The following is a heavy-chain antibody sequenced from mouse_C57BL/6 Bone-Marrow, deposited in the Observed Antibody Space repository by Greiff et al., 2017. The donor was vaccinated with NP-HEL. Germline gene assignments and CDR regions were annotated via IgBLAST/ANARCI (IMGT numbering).Heavy chain of an antibody. CDR3: ASPPVTTVVATDWYFDV. CDR1: GYTFTSYW. Sequence: QVQLQQPGAELVKPGASVKMSCKASGYTFTSYWITWVKQRPGQGLEWIGDIYPGSGSTNYNEKFKSKATLTVDTSSSTAYMQLSSLTSEDSAVYYCASPPVTTVVATDWYFDVWGTGTTVTVSS. V-gene: IGHV1-55*01. J-gene: IGHJ1*03. CDR2: IYPGSGST. D-gene: IGHD1-1*01.